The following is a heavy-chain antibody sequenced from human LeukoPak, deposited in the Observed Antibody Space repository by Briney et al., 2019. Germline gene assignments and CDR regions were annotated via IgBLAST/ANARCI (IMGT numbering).Heavy chain of an antibody. Sequence: GGSLRLSCAASGFTFSSYAMSRVRQAPGKGLEWVSVIYSGGSTYYADSLKGRFTISRDNSKNTLYLQMNSLKADDPAVYYCARDCSTTSCYQTWYYYYGMDVWGQGTTVTVSS. CDR2: IYSGGST. J-gene: IGHJ6*02. D-gene: IGHD2-2*01. CDR3: ARDCSTTSCYQTWYYYYGMDV. CDR1: GFTFSSYA. V-gene: IGHV3-66*01.